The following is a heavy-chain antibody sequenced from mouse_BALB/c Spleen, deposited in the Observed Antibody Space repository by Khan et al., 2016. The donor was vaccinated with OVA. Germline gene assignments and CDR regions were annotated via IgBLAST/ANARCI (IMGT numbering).Heavy chain of an antibody. V-gene: IGHV5-4*02. CDR2: ISDGGSYT. CDR3: SRGFYVGPFIY. D-gene: IGHD2-3*01. CDR1: GFTFSDYY. J-gene: IGHJ3*01. Sequence: EVKLVESGGGLVKPGGSLKLSCAASGFTFSDYYMYWVRQTPEKRLEWVATISDGGSYTYYPDSVKGRFTISRDDVKNNLYLQVSGLKSEDSAMYYCSRGFYVGPFIYWGQGTLVTVSA.